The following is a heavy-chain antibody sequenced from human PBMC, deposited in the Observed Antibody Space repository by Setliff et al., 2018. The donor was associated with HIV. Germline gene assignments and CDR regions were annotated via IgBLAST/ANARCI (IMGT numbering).Heavy chain of an antibody. CDR2: IYTSGSV. J-gene: IGHJ4*02. D-gene: IGHD6-19*01. Sequence: PSETLSLTCTVSGGSISSYYWSWIRQPPGKGLEWIGYIYTSGSVNYNPSLNSRVTISVDTSKNQFSLKVNSVTAADTAVYYCARSPRIGVAGEFEYWGQGTPVTVSS. V-gene: IGHV4-4*09. CDR3: ARSPRIGVAGEFEY. CDR1: GGSISSYY.